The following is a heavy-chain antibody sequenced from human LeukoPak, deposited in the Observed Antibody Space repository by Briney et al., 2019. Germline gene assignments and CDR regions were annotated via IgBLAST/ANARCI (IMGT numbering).Heavy chain of an antibody. CDR2: IYYSGST. Sequence: SETLSLTCTVSGGSISSSSYYWGWIRQPPGKGLEWIGSIYYSGSTYYNPSLKSRVTISVDTSKNQFSLKLSSVTAADTAVYYCASLVGYCSGGSCIPNWFDPWGQGTLVTVSS. J-gene: IGHJ5*02. CDR3: ASLVGYCSGGSCIPNWFDP. D-gene: IGHD2-15*01. V-gene: IGHV4-39*07. CDR1: GGSISSSSYY.